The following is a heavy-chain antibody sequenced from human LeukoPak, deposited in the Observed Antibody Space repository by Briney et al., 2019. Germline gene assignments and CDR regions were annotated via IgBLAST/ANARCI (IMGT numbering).Heavy chain of an antibody. J-gene: IGHJ4*02. D-gene: IGHD6-6*01. CDR1: GFTFDDYA. CDR3: ARGYSSSNQPLDY. V-gene: IGHV3-43*02. Sequence: GGSLRLSCAASGFTFDDYAMHWVRQAPGKGLEWVSLISGDDGSTYYAGSVKGRFTISRDNSKNTLYLQMNSLRAEDTAVYYCARGYSSSNQPLDYWGQGTLVTVSS. CDR2: ISGDDGST.